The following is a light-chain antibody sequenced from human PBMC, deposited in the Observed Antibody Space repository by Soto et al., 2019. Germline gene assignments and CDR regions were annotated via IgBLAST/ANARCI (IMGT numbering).Light chain of an antibody. CDR1: QSVSIN. V-gene: IGKV3-15*01. CDR3: QQYNNWPRT. J-gene: IGKJ1*01. CDR2: GAS. Sequence: EIVMTQSPATLSVSPGERATLSCRASQSVSINLAWYQQKPGQAPRLLIYGASSRATGIPARFSGSGSGTEFTLTISSLQSEDSAVYFCQQYNNWPRTFGQGTK.